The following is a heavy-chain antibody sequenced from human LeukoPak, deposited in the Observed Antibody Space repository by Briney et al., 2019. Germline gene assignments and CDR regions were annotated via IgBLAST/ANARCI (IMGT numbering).Heavy chain of an antibody. J-gene: IGHJ4*02. CDR2: INPNNDGA. CDR3: ARRTAAMVNDY. D-gene: IGHD2-8*01. V-gene: IGHV1-2*02. CDR1: GGTFSSYA. Sequence: AASVKVSCKASGGTFSSYAISWVRQAPGQGLEWMGWINPNNDGADYAQKFQGRVTMTRDTSISTVYMELRRLTSDDTAVYYCARRTAAMVNDYWGQGTLVTVSS.